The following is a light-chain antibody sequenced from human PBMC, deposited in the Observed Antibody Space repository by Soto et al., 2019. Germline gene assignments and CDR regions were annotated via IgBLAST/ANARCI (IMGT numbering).Light chain of an antibody. J-gene: IGKJ5*01. CDR3: QQYNSMIT. CDR1: QSISSW. CDR2: KAS. V-gene: IGKV1-5*03. Sequence: DIQMTQSPSTLSASVGDRVTITCRASQSISSWLAWYQQKPGKAPKLLIYKASSLESGVPSRFSGSGSGTEFTLTISSLKPDDFATYYCQQYNSMITFGQGTRLEIK.